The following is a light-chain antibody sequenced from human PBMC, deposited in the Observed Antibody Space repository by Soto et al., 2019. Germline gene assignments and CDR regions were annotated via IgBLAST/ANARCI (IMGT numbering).Light chain of an antibody. CDR1: QSVSSRY. Sequence: DIVLTQSPGTLSLSPGERATLSCRTSQSVSSRYLAWYQQKPGQAPRLLIYGASHRATGIQDRFSGSGSGTDFTLTIGRLEPEDFAVYYCQQYDTSPPGYTFGQGTKLEIK. CDR2: GAS. CDR3: QQYDTSPPGYT. V-gene: IGKV3-20*01. J-gene: IGKJ2*01.